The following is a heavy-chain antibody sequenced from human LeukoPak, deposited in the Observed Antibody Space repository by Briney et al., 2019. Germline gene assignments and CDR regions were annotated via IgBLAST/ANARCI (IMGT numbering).Heavy chain of an antibody. CDR1: GGTFSSYA. J-gene: IGHJ5*02. CDR2: IIPIFGTA. Sequence: GASVKVSCKASGGTFSSYAISWVRQAPGQGLEWMGGIIPIFGTANYAQKFQGRVTITADESTSTAYMELSSLRSDDTATYFCARDLGDDLTTVTSGNWFDPWGQGTLVTVSS. D-gene: IGHD4-17*01. V-gene: IGHV1-69*13. CDR3: ARDLGDDLTTVTSGNWFDP.